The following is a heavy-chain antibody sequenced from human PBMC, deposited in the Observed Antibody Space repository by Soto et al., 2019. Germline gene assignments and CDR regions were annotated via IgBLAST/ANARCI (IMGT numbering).Heavy chain of an antibody. CDR3: AKDPLMTSRVWWAY. CDR1: GFTFSSYG. D-gene: IGHD6-19*01. V-gene: IGHV3-30*18. J-gene: IGHJ4*02. CDR2: ISYDGSNK. Sequence: GGSLRLSCAASGFTFSSYGMHWVRQAPGKGLEWVAVISYDGSNKYYADSVKGRFTISRDNSKNTLYLQMNSLRAEDTAVYYGAKDPLMTSRVWWAYWGQGTLGAVSP.